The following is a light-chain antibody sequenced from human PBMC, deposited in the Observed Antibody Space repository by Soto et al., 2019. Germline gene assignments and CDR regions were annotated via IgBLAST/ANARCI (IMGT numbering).Light chain of an antibody. CDR2: DAS. V-gene: IGKV3-20*01. J-gene: IGKJ1*01. Sequence: EIVLTQSPGTLSLSPGERATLSCRASQSVSSSYLGWYQQKPGQAPRLLLYDASSRATGIPDRFSGSGSGTDFTLTISRVEPEDFAVYYCQQFGRSPWTSGQGTKVEIK. CDR3: QQFGRSPWT. CDR1: QSVSSSY.